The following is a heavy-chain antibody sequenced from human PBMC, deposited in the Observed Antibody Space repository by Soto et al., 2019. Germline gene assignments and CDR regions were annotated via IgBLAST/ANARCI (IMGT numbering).Heavy chain of an antibody. CDR1: GFTFSSYA. D-gene: IGHD3-10*01. V-gene: IGHV3-23*01. J-gene: IGHJ6*02. CDR3: AKPILGVTMVRGGPGTNYYYYGMDV. Sequence: GGSLRLSCAASGFTFSSYAMSWVRQAPGKGLEWVSAISGSGGSTYYADSVKGRFTISRDNSKNTLYLQMNSLRAEDTAVYYCAKPILGVTMVRGGPGTNYYYYGMDVWGQGNTVTVSS. CDR2: ISGSGGST.